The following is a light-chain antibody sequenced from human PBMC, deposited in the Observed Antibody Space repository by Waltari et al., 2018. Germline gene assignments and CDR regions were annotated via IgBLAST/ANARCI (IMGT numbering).Light chain of an antibody. Sequence: DVQMTQSPSSLSASIGDRVTITCQASQDIINSLYCYQQKQGKDPNLLIYSTYNLESGVPSRFSGSGSGTLFTFTISSLQPEDIATYYCQQYDSLPLTFGPGTTVDV. V-gene: IGKV1-33*01. CDR1: QDIINS. J-gene: IGKJ3*01. CDR3: QQYDSLPLT. CDR2: STY.